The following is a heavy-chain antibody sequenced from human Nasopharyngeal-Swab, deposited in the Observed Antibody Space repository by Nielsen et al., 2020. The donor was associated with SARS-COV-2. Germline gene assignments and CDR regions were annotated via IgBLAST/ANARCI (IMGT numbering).Heavy chain of an antibody. CDR2: IYYSGST. D-gene: IGHD3-10*01. J-gene: IGHJ6*03. CDR3: ARERGRGGIWNYYYYYMDV. V-gene: IGHV4-39*07. Sequence: SETLSLTCTVSGGSISSSSYYWGWIRQPPGKGLEWIGSIYYSGSTYYNPCLKRRGTRSVDTSKNQFSLKLSSVTAADTAVYYCARERGRGGIWNYYYYYMDVWGKGTTVTVSS. CDR1: GGSISSSSYY.